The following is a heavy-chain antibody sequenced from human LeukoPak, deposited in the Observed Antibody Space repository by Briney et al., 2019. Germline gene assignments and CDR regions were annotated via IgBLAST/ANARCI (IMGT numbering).Heavy chain of an antibody. CDR3: ARGRRWELLSGLFLTGYYFDY. V-gene: IGHV1-8*01. J-gene: IGHJ4*02. D-gene: IGHD1-26*01. Sequence: ASVKVSCKASGYTFTSYDINWVRQATGQGLEWMGWMNPNSGNTGYAQKFQGRVTMTRNTSISTAYMELSSLRSEDTAVYYCARGRRWELLSGLFLTGYYFDYWGQGTLVTVSS. CDR1: GYTFTSYD. CDR2: MNPNSGNT.